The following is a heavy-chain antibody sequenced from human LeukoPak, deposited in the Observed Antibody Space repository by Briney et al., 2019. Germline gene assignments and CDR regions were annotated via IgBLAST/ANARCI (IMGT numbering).Heavy chain of an antibody. J-gene: IGHJ3*02. D-gene: IGHD4-17*01. CDR2: MNPNSGNT. CDR1: GYTFTSYG. CDR3: ARQNDYGDLTDAFDI. Sequence: ASVKVSCKASGYTFTSYGISWVRQATGQGLEWMGWMNPNSGNTGYAQKFQGRVTMTRNTSISTAYMELSSLRSEDTAVFYCARQNDYGDLTDAFDIWGQGTMVTVSS. V-gene: IGHV1-8*02.